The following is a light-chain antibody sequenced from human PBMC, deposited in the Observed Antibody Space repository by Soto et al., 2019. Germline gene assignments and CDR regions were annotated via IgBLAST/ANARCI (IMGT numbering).Light chain of an antibody. J-gene: IGKJ4*01. V-gene: IGKV3-15*01. CDR3: QQYQSWPLT. CDR2: ESS. CDR1: QSVYSN. Sequence: EIVMTQSPATLSLSPGDRATLSCRASQSVYSNLAWYQQKPGQTPRLLIYESSTRATGIPARFSGGGSGTEFTLTISSLQSEDFADYFCQQYQSWPLTFGGGTKVEIK.